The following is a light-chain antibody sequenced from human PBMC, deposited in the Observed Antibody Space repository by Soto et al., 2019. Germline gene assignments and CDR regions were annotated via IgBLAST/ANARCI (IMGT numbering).Light chain of an antibody. Sequence: EIVLTQSPGTLSLSPGERATLSCRASQSVSSSYLAWYKQKPGQAPRLPIYGASTRATGIPARFSGSGSGTEFTLTISSLQSEDFAVYYCQQYNDWPRTFGQGTKVDIK. V-gene: IGKV3-15*01. J-gene: IGKJ1*01. CDR1: QSVSSSY. CDR2: GAS. CDR3: QQYNDWPRT.